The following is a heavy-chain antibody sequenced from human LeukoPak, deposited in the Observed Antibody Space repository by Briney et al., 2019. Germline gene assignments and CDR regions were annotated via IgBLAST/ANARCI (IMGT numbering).Heavy chain of an antibody. CDR3: ARERDCSSTSCYDP. Sequence: SQTLSLTCTVSGGSISSGSYYWSWIRQPAGKGLEWIGRIYTSGSTNYNPSLKSRVTISVDTSKNQFSLKLSSVTAADTAVYYCARERDCSSTSCYDPWGQGTLVTVSS. CDR2: IYTSGST. V-gene: IGHV4-61*02. CDR1: GGSISSGSYY. J-gene: IGHJ5*02. D-gene: IGHD2-2*01.